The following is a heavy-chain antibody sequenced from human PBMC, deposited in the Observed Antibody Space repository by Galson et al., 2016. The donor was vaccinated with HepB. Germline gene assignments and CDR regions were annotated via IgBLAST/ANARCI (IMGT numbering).Heavy chain of an antibody. J-gene: IGHJ5*02. D-gene: IGHD1-26*01. Sequence: SETLSLTCTVSGGSVTTYYWNWIRQPAGKPLEWIGRLYPPENTNYNPSFKSRVTMSIDTSKKEFSLKLTSVTVADTAIYYCARSNFYSRDAFFDPWGQGTLVTVSA. V-gene: IGHV4-4*07. CDR3: ARSNFYSRDAFFDP. CDR2: LYPPENT. CDR1: GGSVTTYY.